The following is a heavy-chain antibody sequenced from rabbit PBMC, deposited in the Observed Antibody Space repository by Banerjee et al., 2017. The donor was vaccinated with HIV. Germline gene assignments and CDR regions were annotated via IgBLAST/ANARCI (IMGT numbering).Heavy chain of an antibody. V-gene: IGHV1S43*01. CDR1: GFSFSNKYV. Sequence: QEQLEESGGDLVKPEGSLTLTCTASGFSFSNKYVMCWVRQAPGKGLEWIACINTSSGNTVYASWAKGRFTISKSTSLNTVDLKMTSLTAADTATYFCARSVWLDLWGPGTLVTVS. D-gene: IGHD3-1*01. CDR2: INTSSGNT. J-gene: IGHJ4*01. CDR3: ARSVWLDL.